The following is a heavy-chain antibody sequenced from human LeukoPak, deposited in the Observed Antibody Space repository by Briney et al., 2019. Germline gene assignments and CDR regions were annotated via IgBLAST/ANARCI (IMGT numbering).Heavy chain of an antibody. CDR2: IKRDGSDK. CDR3: ARDGYLDY. Sequence: PGESLRLSCAASGFTFSEYWMAWVRQAPGRGLEWVAHIKRDGSDKNYADPVKGRFTISRDNAKNSVYLQMNSLRAEDTATYYCARDGYLDYWGQGTLVTVSS. CDR1: GFTFSEYW. D-gene: IGHD5-18*01. V-gene: IGHV3-7*05. J-gene: IGHJ4*02.